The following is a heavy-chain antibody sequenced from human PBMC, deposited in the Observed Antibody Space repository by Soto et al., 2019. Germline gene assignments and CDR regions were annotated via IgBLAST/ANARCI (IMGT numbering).Heavy chain of an antibody. J-gene: IGHJ4*02. V-gene: IGHV3-48*03. D-gene: IGHD3-22*01. CDR2: ISSSGSTI. CDR1: GFTFSSYE. Sequence: PGGSLRLSCAASGFTFSSYEMNWVRQAPGKGLEWVSYISSSGSTIYYADSVKGRFTISRDNAKNSLYLQMNSLRAEDTAVYYCARAYYYDSSGYYGRYFDYWGQGTRVTVSS. CDR3: ARAYYYDSSGYYGRYFDY.